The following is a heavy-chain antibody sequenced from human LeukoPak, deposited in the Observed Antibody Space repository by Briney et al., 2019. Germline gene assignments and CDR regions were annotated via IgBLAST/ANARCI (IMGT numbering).Heavy chain of an antibody. D-gene: IGHD6-13*01. V-gene: IGHV3-66*01. CDR3: ARDIAGYSSSWPPD. Sequence: GGSLRLSCTASGFSVSSTYMSWVRKAPGKGLEWVSVIYSGNTTYYADSVKGRFIISRDNSKNTVYLQMNSLRAEDTAVYYCARDIAGYSSSWPPDWGQGTLVTVSS. CDR1: GFSVSSTY. J-gene: IGHJ4*02. CDR2: IYSGNTT.